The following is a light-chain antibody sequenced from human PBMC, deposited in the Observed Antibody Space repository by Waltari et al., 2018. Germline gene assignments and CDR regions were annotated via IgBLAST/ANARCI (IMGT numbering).Light chain of an antibody. CDR1: SSDVGPYTS. V-gene: IGLV2-8*01. J-gene: IGLJ3*02. Sequence: QPALTQPPSASGSPGQSVTISCTRTSSDVGPYTSVPWYQQHPGKAPKLMIYEVSQRPSGVPDRFSGSKSGNTASLTVSGLQAEDEADYYCSSYAGSNNRVFGGGTKLTVL. CDR2: EVS. CDR3: SSYAGSNNRV.